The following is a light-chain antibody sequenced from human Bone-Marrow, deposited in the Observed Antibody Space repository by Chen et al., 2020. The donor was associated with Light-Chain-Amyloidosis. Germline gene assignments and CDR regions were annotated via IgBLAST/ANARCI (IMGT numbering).Light chain of an antibody. CDR2: DVN. CDR1: IIEIVSNKY. V-gene: IGLV2-14*03. J-gene: IGLJ3*02. CDR3: SSITDTTTWV. Sequence: SPLTQPASVSGSLGQPIPISCLGSIIEIVSNKYVSCYQQSPEKAPQLIIYDVNNRPSGVSNRFSGSKSGSTAALTISGLLAEDEAIYYCSSITDTTTWVFGGGTKVTVL.